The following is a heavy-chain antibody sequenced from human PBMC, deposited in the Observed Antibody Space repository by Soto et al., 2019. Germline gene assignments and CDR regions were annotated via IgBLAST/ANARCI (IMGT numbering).Heavy chain of an antibody. J-gene: IGHJ4*02. D-gene: IGHD1-20*01. CDR2: ISAYNGNT. V-gene: IGHV1-18*01. CDR3: ARDYKG. Sequence: GASVKVSCKASGYTFTSYGISWVRQAPGQGLEWMGWISAYNGNTNYAQKFQGRVTITADKSTSTAYMELSSLRSEDTAVYYCARDYKGWGQGTLVTVSS. CDR1: GYTFTSYG.